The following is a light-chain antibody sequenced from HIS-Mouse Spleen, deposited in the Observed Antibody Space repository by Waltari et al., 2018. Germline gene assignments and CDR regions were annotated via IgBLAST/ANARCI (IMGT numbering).Light chain of an antibody. V-gene: IGKV1D-8*02. CDR2: AAS. CDR1: QGMSSY. J-gene: IGKJ1*01. CDR3: QQLNSYPPT. Sequence: AIWMTQSPSLLSASTGDRVTISCRMCQGMSSYLAWYQQKPGKAPELLIYAASPVQSGGPSMCSVSGSGTEFTLTISSLQPEDFAAYYCQQLNSYPPTFGQGTKVEIK.